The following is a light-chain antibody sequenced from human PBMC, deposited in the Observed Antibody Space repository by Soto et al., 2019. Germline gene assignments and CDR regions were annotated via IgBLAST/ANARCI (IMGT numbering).Light chain of an antibody. CDR2: DAS. V-gene: IGKV3-11*01. Sequence: EIVLTQSPSTLSLSQGERANLSCRASQSVNNYLAWYQQKPGHGPRLLIYDASNRATGIPARFSGSGSGTDFTLPISSLEPEEFAVDYCQQRRNWPPAFGGGTKVEIK. CDR1: QSVNNY. CDR3: QQRRNWPPA. J-gene: IGKJ4*01.